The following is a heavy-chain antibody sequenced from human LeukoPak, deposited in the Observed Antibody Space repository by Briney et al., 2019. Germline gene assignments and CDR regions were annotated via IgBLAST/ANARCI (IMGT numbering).Heavy chain of an antibody. D-gene: IGHD6-6*01. CDR1: GFTFSTYG. J-gene: IGHJ6*03. Sequence: PGGSLRLSCAASGFTFSTYGIHWVRQAPGKGLEWVTFIRYDGSNKYYADSVMGRFTISRDNSKNTVYLQMNSLRTDDMAVYYCAKDGSTSPFYYYYYYMDVWGTGTTVTVSS. V-gene: IGHV3-30*02. CDR2: IRYDGSNK. CDR3: AKDGSTSPFYYYYYYMDV.